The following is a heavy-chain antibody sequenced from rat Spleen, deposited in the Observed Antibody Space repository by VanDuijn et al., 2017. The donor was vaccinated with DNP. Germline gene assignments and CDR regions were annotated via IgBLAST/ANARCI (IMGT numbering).Heavy chain of an antibody. J-gene: IGHJ1*01. CDR2: IYTGSGGT. CDR1: GYTFTTYY. V-gene: IGHV1-43*01. CDR3: ARRRLPYWYFDF. Sequence: QVQLRQSGAEPAKPGSSVKISCKASGYTFTTYYIAWIKQATGQGLEYIGYIYTGSGGTNYNEKFKGKATLTVDKSSSTAFMQLSSLTPDDSAVYYCARRRLPYWYFDFWGPGTMVTVSS. D-gene: IGHD1-4*01.